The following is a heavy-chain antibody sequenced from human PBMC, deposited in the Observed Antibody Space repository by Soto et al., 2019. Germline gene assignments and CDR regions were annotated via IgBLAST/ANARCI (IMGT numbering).Heavy chain of an antibody. CDR2: IYYSGST. Sequence: PSDTPSLTCPVSGGSISSGGYYWSWIRQHPGKCLEWIAYIYYSGSTYYNPSLKSRVTISVDTSKNQFSLKLSSVTAADTAVYYCAREWDIAAAGTYFNWFDPWGQGTLVTVSS. J-gene: IGHJ5*02. V-gene: IGHV4-31*03. D-gene: IGHD6-13*01. CDR1: GGSISSGGYY. CDR3: AREWDIAAAGTYFNWFDP.